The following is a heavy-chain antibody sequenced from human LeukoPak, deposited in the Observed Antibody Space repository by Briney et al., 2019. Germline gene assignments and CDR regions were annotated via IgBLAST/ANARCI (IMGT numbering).Heavy chain of an antibody. D-gene: IGHD3-22*01. V-gene: IGHV1-8*03. CDR3: ARSSSGYYDFDY. Sequence: ASVKVSCKASGYTFTSYDINWVRQATGQGLEWMGWMNPDSTNTGYAQRFQGRDTITRNTSISTAYMGLSSLRSEDTAVYYCARSSSGYYDFDYWGQGTLVTVSS. J-gene: IGHJ4*02. CDR2: MNPDSTNT. CDR1: GYTFTSYD.